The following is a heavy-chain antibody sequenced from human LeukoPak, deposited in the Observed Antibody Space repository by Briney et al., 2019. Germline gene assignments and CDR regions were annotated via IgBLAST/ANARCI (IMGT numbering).Heavy chain of an antibody. D-gene: IGHD2-2*01. V-gene: IGHV3-74*01. Sequence: GGSLRLSCAASGFTFSSYWMNWVRQAPGKGLVWVSRIASDGSSTTYADSVKGRFSISRDNAKNTVYLQMNNLRAEDTAVYYCVSFYETYWGRGTLVTVSS. J-gene: IGHJ4*02. CDR1: GFTFSSYW. CDR2: IASDGSST. CDR3: VSFYETY.